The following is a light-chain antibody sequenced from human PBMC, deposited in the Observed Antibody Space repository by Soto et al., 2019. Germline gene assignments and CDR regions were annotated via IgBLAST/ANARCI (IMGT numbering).Light chain of an antibody. CDR3: QQYENLPT. CDR1: QNINNY. V-gene: IGKV1-33*01. CDR2: DAA. Sequence: DIQMTQSPSSLSASVGDRVTITCQASQNINNYLNWYQQKPGRAPKLLIYDAANLEAGVPSRFRGSGSGTDFTFTISRLQPEDIATYYCQQYENLPTFGQGTRLEMK. J-gene: IGKJ5*01.